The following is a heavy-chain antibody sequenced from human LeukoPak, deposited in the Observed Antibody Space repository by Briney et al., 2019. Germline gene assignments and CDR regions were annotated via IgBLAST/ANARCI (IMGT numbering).Heavy chain of an antibody. CDR1: GGSISSYY. CDR3: ARGRSGSGPADY. V-gene: IGHV4-4*09. CDR2: IYHSGST. J-gene: IGHJ4*02. Sequence: SETLSLTCTVSGGSISSYYWSWIRQPPGKGLEWIGYIYHSGSTYYNPSLKSRVTISVDTSKNQFSLKLSSVTAADTAVYYCARGRSGSGPADYWGQGTLVTVSS. D-gene: IGHD3-10*01.